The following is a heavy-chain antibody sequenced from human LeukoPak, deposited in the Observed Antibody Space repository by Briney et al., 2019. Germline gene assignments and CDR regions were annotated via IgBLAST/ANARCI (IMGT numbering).Heavy chain of an antibody. D-gene: IGHD3-3*01. CDR1: GGSISSGGYY. V-gene: IGHV4-30-4*08. CDR3: ARGGYDFWSGYSPYYFDY. Sequence: PSQTLSLTCTVSGGSISSGGYYWSWIRQPPGKGLEWIGYIYYSGSTYYNPSLKSRVTISVDTSKNQFSLKLSSVTAADTAVYYCARGGYDFWSGYSPYYFDYWGQGTLVTVSS. CDR2: IYYSGST. J-gene: IGHJ4*02.